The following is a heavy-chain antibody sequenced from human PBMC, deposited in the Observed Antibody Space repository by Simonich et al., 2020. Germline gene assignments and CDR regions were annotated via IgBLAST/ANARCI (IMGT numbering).Heavy chain of an antibody. Sequence: QVQLQESGPGLVKPSETLSLTCTVSGGSISSYYWGWIRQPPGKGLEWIGYIYYSGSTNYNPSLKSRVTISVDTSKNQFSLKLSSVTAADTAVYYCARARTGDYYYYMDVWGKGTTVTVSS. V-gene: IGHV4-59*12. J-gene: IGHJ6*03. D-gene: IGHD7-27*01. CDR1: GGSISSYY. CDR2: IYYSGST. CDR3: ARARTGDYYYYMDV.